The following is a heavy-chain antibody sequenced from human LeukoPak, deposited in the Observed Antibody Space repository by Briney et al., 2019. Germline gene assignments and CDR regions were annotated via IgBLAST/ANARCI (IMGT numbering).Heavy chain of an antibody. CDR2: IYYSGST. CDR3: AIMRLRICWFDP. CDR1: GGSISSYY. J-gene: IGHJ5*02. Sequence: PSETLSLTCTVSGGSISSYYWSWIRQPPGKGLEWIGYIYYSGSTNYNPSLKSRVTISVDTPKNQFSLKLSSVTAADTAVYYCAIMRLRICWFDPWGQGSLVTVSS. V-gene: IGHV4-59*08. D-gene: IGHD6-25*01.